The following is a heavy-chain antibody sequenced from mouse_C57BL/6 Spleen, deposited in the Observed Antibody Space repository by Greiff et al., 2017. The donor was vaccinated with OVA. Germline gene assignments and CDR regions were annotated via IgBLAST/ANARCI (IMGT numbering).Heavy chain of an antibody. D-gene: IGHD1-2*01. CDR1: GYTFTDYY. CDR2: IYPGSGNT. CDR3: AREGAITTAYFDY. V-gene: IGHV1-76*01. Sequence: QVQLQQSGAELVRPGASVKLSCKASGYTFTDYYINWVKQRPGQGLEWIARIYPGSGNTYYNEKFKGKATLTAEKSSSTAYMQLSSLTSEDSAVYFCAREGAITTAYFDYWGQGTTLTVSS. J-gene: IGHJ2*01.